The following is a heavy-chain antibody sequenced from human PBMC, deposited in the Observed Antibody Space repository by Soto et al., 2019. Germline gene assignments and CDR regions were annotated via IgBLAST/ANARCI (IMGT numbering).Heavy chain of an antibody. V-gene: IGHV4-34*01. CDR2: ITDRGST. J-gene: IGHJ4*02. Sequence: RSETLSLTCAGYGGSFSGYYWSWIRQSPGKGLEWIAEITDRGSTNYNPSLKSRVTISVDTSKNQFSLKMTSVTAADTAVYYCARGVVRRVIIQYTSFFDYWGLGTPVTVSS. CDR1: GGSFSGYY. CDR3: ARGVVRRVIIQYTSFFDY. D-gene: IGHD3-10*01.